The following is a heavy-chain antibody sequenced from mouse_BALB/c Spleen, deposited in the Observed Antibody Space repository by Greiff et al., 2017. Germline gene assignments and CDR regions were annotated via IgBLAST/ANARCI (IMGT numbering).Heavy chain of an antibody. CDR2: ISYSGST. V-gene: IGHV3-2*02. CDR1: GYSITSDYA. CDR3: ARSYDSHYAMDY. J-gene: IGHJ4*01. Sequence: EVQRVESGPGLVKPSQSLSLTCTVTGYSITSDYAWNWIRQFPGNKLEWMGYISYSGSTSYNPSLKSRISITRDTSKNQFFLQLNSVTTEDTATYYCARSYDSHYAMDYWGQGTSVTVSS. D-gene: IGHD2-4*01.